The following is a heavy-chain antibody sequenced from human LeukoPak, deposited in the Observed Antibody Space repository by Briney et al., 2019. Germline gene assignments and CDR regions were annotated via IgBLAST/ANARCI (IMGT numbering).Heavy chain of an antibody. V-gene: IGHV4-34*01. CDR2: INHSGST. CDR3: ARLDPAAAGHYYYYYGMDV. CDR1: GGSFSGYY. J-gene: IGHJ6*02. D-gene: IGHD6-13*01. Sequence: SETLSLTCAVYGGSFSGYYWSWIRQPPGKGLEWIGEINHSGSTNYNPSLKSRVTISVDTSKNQFSLKLSSVTAADTAVYYCARLDPAAAGHYYYYYGMDVWGQGTTVTVSS.